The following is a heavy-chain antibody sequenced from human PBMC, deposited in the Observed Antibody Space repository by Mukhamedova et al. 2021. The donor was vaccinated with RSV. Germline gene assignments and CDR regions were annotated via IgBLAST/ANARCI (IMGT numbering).Heavy chain of an antibody. CDR2: IYYSGST. V-gene: IGHV4-61*07. CDR3: ARPRDLKSSTNAFDI. D-gene: IGHD6-13*01. J-gene: IGHJ3*02. Sequence: IGYIYYSGSTHYTPSLRSRVTMSADTSKNQFSLKLSSVTAPDTAVYYCARPRDLKSSTNAFDIWGQGTMVTVSS.